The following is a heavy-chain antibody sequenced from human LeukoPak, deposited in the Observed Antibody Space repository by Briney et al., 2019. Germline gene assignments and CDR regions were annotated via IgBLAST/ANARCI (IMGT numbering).Heavy chain of an antibody. J-gene: IGHJ4*02. CDR2: MRFDGNYN. CDR1: GFIFSSYG. D-gene: IGHD4-17*01. V-gene: IGHV3-30*02. CDR3: AKGSHYGDSYFEY. Sequence: PGGSLRLSCAASGFIFSSYGMHWIRQAPGKGLEWVAFMRFDGNYNNYADSVKGRFTISRDNSKNTLYLEMNSLGPEDTAVYYCAKGSHYGDSYFEYWGQGTLVTVSS.